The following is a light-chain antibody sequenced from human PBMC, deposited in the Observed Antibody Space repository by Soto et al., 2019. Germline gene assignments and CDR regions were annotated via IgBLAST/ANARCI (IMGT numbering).Light chain of an antibody. J-gene: IGKJ1*01. Sequence: EIVLTQSPDTLSLSPGERATLSCRASQTVNNNYVAWYQQKPGQAPRLLIYSASSRATGIPDRFSGSGSGADYTLTISRLEPEDSAMYYCQQYGYSFWTFGQGTKVDIK. CDR3: QQYGYSFWT. CDR2: SAS. V-gene: IGKV3-20*01. CDR1: QTVNNNY.